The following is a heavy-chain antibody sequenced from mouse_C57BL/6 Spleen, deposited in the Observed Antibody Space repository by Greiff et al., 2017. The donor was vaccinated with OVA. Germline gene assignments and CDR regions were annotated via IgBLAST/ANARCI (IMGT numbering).Heavy chain of an antibody. Sequence: VQLKESGAELVRPGASVKLSCTASGFNIKDDYMHWVKQRPEQGLEWIGWIDPENGDTEYAPKFQGKATITADTSSNTAYLQLSSLTSEDTAVYYCTTFYGSSLDYWGQGTTLTVSS. D-gene: IGHD1-1*01. CDR1: GFNIKDDY. CDR3: TTFYGSSLDY. J-gene: IGHJ2*01. CDR2: IDPENGDT. V-gene: IGHV14-4*01.